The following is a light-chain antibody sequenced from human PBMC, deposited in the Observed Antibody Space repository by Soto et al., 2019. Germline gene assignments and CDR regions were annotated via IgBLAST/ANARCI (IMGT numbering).Light chain of an antibody. J-gene: IGKJ4*01. CDR3: QQSFITPPLT. Sequence: DIQMTQSPSSLSASIGDRITITCRASQSISTYLNWYQQKPGKAPRLLIYRASTLQNGDPSRLSCSGYATDYTHTISSRQPEDFATYYCQQSFITPPLTFGGGTKVEMK. V-gene: IGKV1-39*01. CDR1: QSISTY. CDR2: RAS.